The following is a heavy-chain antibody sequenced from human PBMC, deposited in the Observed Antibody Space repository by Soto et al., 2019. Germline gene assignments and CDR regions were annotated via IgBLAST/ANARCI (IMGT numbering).Heavy chain of an antibody. Sequence: EVQLVESGGGLIQPGGSLRLSCAASGFTVSSNYMSWVRQAPGKGLEWVSVIYSGGSTYYADSVKGRFTISRDNSKNTLYLQMNSLRAEDTAVYYCAREHYYDSRGNWYFDLWGRGTLVTVSS. CDR3: AREHYYDSRGNWYFDL. J-gene: IGHJ2*01. CDR1: GFTVSSNY. CDR2: IYSGGST. V-gene: IGHV3-53*01. D-gene: IGHD3-22*01.